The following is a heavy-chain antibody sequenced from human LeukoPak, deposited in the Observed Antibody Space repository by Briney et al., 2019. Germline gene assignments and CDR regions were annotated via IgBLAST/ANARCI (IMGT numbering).Heavy chain of an antibody. J-gene: IGHJ3*02. CDR1: GGSISSGSYY. Sequence: SQTLSLPCTVSGGSISSGSYYWSWIRQPAGKGLEWIGRIYTSGSTNYNPSLKSRVTISVDTSKNQFSLKLSSVTAADTAVYYCARDRYDTDAFDIWGQGTMVTVSS. V-gene: IGHV4-61*02. CDR2: IYTSGST. CDR3: ARDRYDTDAFDI. D-gene: IGHD3-22*01.